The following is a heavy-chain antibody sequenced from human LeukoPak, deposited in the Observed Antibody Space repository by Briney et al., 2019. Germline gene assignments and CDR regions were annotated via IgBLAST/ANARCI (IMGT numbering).Heavy chain of an antibody. Sequence: SGGSLRLSCAASGFNFNNYAMSGVRQAPGKGLEWVSTLSRIGRSTYYVDSVRGRFTIPSDNSKSTLYLQMDSLRAEDTAVYYCAKARSGYYNDYYVDSWGQGTLVTVSS. J-gene: IGHJ4*02. V-gene: IGHV3-23*01. CDR1: GFNFNNYA. D-gene: IGHD3-3*01. CDR2: LSRIGRST. CDR3: AKARSGYYNDYYVDS.